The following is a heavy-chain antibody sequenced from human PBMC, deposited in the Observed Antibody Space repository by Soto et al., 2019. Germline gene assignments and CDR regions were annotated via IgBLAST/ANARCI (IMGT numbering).Heavy chain of an antibody. CDR1: GYTFTSYA. CDR2: INAGNGNT. CDR3: AMGVAGPFGFDY. Sequence: ASVKVSCKASGYTFTSYAMHWVRQAPGQRLEWMGWINAGNGNTKCSQKFQGRVTITRDTSASTAYMELSSLRSEDTAVYYCAMGVAGPFGFDYWGQGTLVTVSS. V-gene: IGHV1-3*01. J-gene: IGHJ4*02. D-gene: IGHD6-19*01.